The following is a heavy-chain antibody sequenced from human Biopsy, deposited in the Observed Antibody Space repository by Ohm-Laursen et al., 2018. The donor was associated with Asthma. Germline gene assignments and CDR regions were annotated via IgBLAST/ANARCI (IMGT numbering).Heavy chain of an antibody. V-gene: IGHV1-69*13. D-gene: IGHD2-2*01. Sequence: GASVKVSCKSLGGTFNTYVIGWVRQAPGQRLEWMGWINSVFGTTTYPQKFQDRVTITADDSTSTVYMELSSLRSEDTAVYYCARKAGSCISRTCYSLDFWGQGTLVTVSS. CDR3: ARKAGSCISRTCYSLDF. J-gene: IGHJ4*02. CDR1: GGTFNTYV. CDR2: INSVFGTT.